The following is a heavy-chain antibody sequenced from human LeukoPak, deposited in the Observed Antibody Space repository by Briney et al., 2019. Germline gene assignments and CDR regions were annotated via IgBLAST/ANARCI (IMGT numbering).Heavy chain of an antibody. V-gene: IGHV3-7*01. D-gene: IGHD6-19*01. J-gene: IGHJ5*02. CDR3: ARTRLAVAGTWWFDP. CDR1: GFTFSSYW. Sequence: GGSLRLSCAASGFTFSSYWMSWVRQAPGKGLEWVANIKQDGSEKYYVDSVKGRFTISRDNAKNSLYLQMNSLRAEGTAVYYCARTRLAVAGTWWFDPWGQGTLVTVSS. CDR2: IKQDGSEK.